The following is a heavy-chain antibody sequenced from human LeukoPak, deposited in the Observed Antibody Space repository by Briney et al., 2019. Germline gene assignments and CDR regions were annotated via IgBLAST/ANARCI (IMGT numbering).Heavy chain of an antibody. J-gene: IGHJ3*02. D-gene: IGHD6-19*01. V-gene: IGHV3-21*01. CDR3: ARIPGIAVAGGDAFDI. CDR1: GFTFSSYS. Sequence: GGSLRLSCAASGFTFSSYSMNWVRQAPGKGLEWVSSTSSSSSYIYYADSVKGRFTISRDNAKNSLYLQMNSLRAEDTAVYYCARIPGIAVAGGDAFDIWGQGTMVTVSS. CDR2: TSSSSSYI.